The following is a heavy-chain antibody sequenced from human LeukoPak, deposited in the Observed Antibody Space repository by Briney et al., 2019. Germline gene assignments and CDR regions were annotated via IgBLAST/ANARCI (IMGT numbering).Heavy chain of an antibody. CDR1: GFTFDDYG. CDR3: ARYSSSWYPNKYNWFDP. J-gene: IGHJ5*02. V-gene: IGHV3-20*04. CDR2: INWNGGST. Sequence: PGGSLRLSCAASGFTFDDYGMSWVRQAPGKGLEWVSGINWNGGSTGYADSVKGRFTISRDNAKNSLYLQMNSLRAEDTALYYCARYSSSWYPNKYNWFDPWGQGTLVTVSS. D-gene: IGHD6-13*01.